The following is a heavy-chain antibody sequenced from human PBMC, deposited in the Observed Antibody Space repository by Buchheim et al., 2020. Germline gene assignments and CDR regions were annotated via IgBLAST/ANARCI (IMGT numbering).Heavy chain of an antibody. D-gene: IGHD2-2*01. CDR3: ARDGDIVLVPAAMGGSFDY. J-gene: IGHJ4*02. CDR2: ISYDGSNK. CDR1: GFTFSSYA. Sequence: QVQLVESGGGVVQPGRSLRLSCAASGFTFSSYAMHWVRQAPGKGLEWVAVISYDGSNKYYADSVKGRFTISRDNSKNTLYLQMNSLRAEDTAVYYCARDGDIVLVPAAMGGSFDYWGQGTL. V-gene: IGHV3-30-3*01.